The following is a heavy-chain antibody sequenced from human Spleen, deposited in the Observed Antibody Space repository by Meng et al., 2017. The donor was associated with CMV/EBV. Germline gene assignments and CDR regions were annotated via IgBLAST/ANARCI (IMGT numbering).Heavy chain of an antibody. CDR2: LSYVGKNK. CDR1: GFPFRGFA. D-gene: IGHD4-17*01. V-gene: IGHV3-30*04. CDR3: AIAVGRGTWYGNWLDP. Sequence: SGFPFRGFAIRWVRQAPGKGLEWVAVLSYVGKNKYYADSVKGRFTLSRDNSKNAVYVQMNSLRVKDTAVYYSAIAVGRGTWYGNWLDPWGQGTLVTVSS. J-gene: IGHJ5*02.